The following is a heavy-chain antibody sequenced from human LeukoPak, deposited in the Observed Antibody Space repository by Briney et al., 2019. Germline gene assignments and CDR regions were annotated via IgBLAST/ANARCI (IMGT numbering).Heavy chain of an antibody. D-gene: IGHD4-17*01. CDR2: FYYTGIS. V-gene: IGHV4-38-2*02. CDR3: ARDPTTVTKGLDI. Sequence: PSETLSLICTVSSYSISSGFHWGWIRQPPGKGLEWIGNFYYTGISIYNPSLKSRVTISVDRSKNQFSLKLDSVTAADTAVYYCARDPTTVTKGLDIWGQGTMVTVSS. J-gene: IGHJ3*02. CDR1: SYSISSGFH.